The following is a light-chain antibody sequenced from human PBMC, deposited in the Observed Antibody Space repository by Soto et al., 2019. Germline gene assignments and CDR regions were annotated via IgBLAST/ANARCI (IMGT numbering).Light chain of an antibody. J-gene: IGKJ1*01. Sequence: IQITTAPSTLTGSLAHRFVTTCRASQTISSWLAWYQQKPGKAPKLLIYKASTLKSGVPSRFSGSGSGTEFTLTISSLQPDDFATYYCQHYNSYSEAFGQGTKVDIK. CDR1: QTISSW. V-gene: IGKV1-5*03. CDR2: KAS. CDR3: QHYNSYSEA.